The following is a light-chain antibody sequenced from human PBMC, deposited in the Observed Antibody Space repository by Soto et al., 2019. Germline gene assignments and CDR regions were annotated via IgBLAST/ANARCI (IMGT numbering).Light chain of an antibody. CDR2: KAS. CDR3: QQYNSYSYT. J-gene: IGKJ2*01. Sequence: DIQMTQSPSTLSASVGDRGTITCRASQSISSWLAGYQQKPGKAPKLLIYKASSLESGVPSRFSGSGSGTEFTHTSSSLQPDDYATYYCQQYNSYSYTFGQVTKLEIK. V-gene: IGKV1-5*03. CDR1: QSISSW.